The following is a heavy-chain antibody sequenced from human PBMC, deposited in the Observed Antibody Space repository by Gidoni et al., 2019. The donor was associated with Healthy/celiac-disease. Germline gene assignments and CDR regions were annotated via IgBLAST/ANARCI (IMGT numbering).Heavy chain of an antibody. CDR3: ARGAWYYGSGSYYNGRFDP. J-gene: IGHJ5*02. V-gene: IGHV4-34*01. CDR1: GGSFSGYY. Sequence: VQLQQWGAGLLKPSETLSLTCAVYGGSFSGYYWSCIRQPPGKGMEWIGEINHSGSTNYNPSLKSRVTISGDMAKNKFSLKLSLVTAADTAVYYCARGAWYYGSGSYYNGRFDPWGQGTLVTVSS. D-gene: IGHD3-10*01. CDR2: INHSGST.